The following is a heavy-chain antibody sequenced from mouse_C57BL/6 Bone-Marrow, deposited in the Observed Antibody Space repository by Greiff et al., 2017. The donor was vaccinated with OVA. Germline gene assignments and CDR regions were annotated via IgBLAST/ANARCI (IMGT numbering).Heavy chain of an antibody. D-gene: IGHD2-12*01. J-gene: IGHJ1*03. V-gene: IGHV1-54*01. CDR1: GYAFTNYL. Sequence: VQLQQSGAELVRPGTSVKLSCKASGYAFTNYLIEWVKQRPGQGLEWIGVINPGSGGTNYNEKFKGKATLTADKSSSTAYMQLSSLTSEDSAVYFCASSRATYDSEYFDDWGTGTTVTVSS. CDR2: INPGSGGT. CDR3: ASSRATYDSEYFDD.